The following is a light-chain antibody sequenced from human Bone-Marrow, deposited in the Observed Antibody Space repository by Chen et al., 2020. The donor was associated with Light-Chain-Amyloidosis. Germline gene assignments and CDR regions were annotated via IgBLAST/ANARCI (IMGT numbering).Light chain of an antibody. Sequence: QSALTQPASVSGSPGPSVPIHRTGTSSDVGGDNHVSWYQQHPDKAPKLMIYEVTNRPSWVPDRFSGSKSDNTASLTISGLQTEDEADYFCSSYTITNTLVFGSGTRVTVL. CDR3: SSYTITNTLV. J-gene: IGLJ1*01. CDR1: SSDVGGDNH. V-gene: IGLV2-14*01. CDR2: EVT.